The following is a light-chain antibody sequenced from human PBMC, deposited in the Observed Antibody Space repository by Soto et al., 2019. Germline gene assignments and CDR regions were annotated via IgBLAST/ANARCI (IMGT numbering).Light chain of an antibody. CDR3: QQYYGPPRT. V-gene: IGKV4-1*01. J-gene: IGKJ1*01. CDR1: QSLLYTSNNKIY. Sequence: DIVMTQSPDSLAVSLGERATINCKSSQSLLYTSNNKIYLAWYQQKPGQPPKLLISWASIRESGVPDRFSGSGSGTDFTLTISSLQAEDVALYYCQQYYGPPRTFGQGTKVEFK. CDR2: WAS.